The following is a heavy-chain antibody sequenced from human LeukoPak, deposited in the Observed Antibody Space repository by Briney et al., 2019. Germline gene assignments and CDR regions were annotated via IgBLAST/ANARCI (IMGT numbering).Heavy chain of an antibody. D-gene: IGHD6-6*01. Sequence: GGSLRLSCAASGFTFSSYAMHWVRHAPGKGLEWVAVISYDGSNKYYADSVKGRFTISRDNSKNTLYLQMNSLRAEDTAVYYCAGDTIAARFDYYYYYMDVWGKGTTVTVSS. CDR3: AGDTIAARFDYYYYYMDV. CDR1: GFTFSSYA. V-gene: IGHV3-30*04. J-gene: IGHJ6*03. CDR2: ISYDGSNK.